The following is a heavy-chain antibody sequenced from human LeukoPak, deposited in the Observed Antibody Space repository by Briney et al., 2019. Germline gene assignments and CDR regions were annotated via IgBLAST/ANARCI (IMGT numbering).Heavy chain of an antibody. D-gene: IGHD2-2*01. Sequence: GGSLRLSCAASGFSFSSYWMHWVRQAPGKGLEYVSGISSNGGSTYYADSVKGRFTISRDNSKNTLYLQMSSLRAEDTAVYYCVKGYCSSTSCYAFDYWGQGTLVTVSS. J-gene: IGHJ4*02. CDR1: GFSFSSYW. V-gene: IGHV3-64D*09. CDR2: ISSNGGST. CDR3: VKGYCSSTSCYAFDY.